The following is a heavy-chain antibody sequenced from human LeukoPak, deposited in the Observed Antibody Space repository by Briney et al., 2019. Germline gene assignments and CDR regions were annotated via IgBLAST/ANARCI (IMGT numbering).Heavy chain of an antibody. V-gene: IGHV1-46*01. CDR2: INPSGGST. J-gene: IGHJ4*02. Sequence: ASVKVSCKASGYTFTSYYMHWVRQAPGQGLEWMGIINPSGGSTSYAQKFQGRVTMTRDTSISTAYMELSRLRSDDTAVYYCARVRRYSSGWYTFDYWGQGTLVTVSS. CDR3: ARVRRYSSGWYTFDY. D-gene: IGHD6-19*01. CDR1: GYTFTSYY.